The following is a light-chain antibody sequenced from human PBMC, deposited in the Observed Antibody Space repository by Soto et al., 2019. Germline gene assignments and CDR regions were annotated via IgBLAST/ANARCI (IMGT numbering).Light chain of an antibody. Sequence: DIQMTQSPSTLSASVGDRVTITCRASQSISIWLAWYQQKPGRAPKLLIYKASSLESEVPSRFSGSGSGTEFTLTISSLQPDDIATYHCQQYKSYPWTFGQGTKVEIK. CDR3: QQYKSYPWT. V-gene: IGKV1-5*03. CDR2: KAS. J-gene: IGKJ1*01. CDR1: QSISIW.